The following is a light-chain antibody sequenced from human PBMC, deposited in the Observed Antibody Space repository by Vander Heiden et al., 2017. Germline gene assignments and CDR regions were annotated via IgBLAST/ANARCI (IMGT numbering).Light chain of an antibody. J-gene: IGKJ4*01. Sequence: ELVSTPSPGTQSLSPGERATLSRRARQSLSSSYLAWYQQKSGQAPRLLIYGASSRATGIPDRFSGSGSGTDFTLTISRLESEDFGVYYCQQYGSSPLTFGGGTKVEIK. CDR3: QQYGSSPLT. V-gene: IGKV3-20*01. CDR2: GAS. CDR1: QSLSSSY.